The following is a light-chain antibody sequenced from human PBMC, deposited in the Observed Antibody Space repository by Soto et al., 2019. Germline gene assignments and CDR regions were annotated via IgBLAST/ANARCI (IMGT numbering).Light chain of an antibody. V-gene: IGLV2-8*01. CDR3: YSYTSSNTYV. J-gene: IGLJ1*01. Sequence: QSVLTQPPSASGSPGQSVTTSCTGTSSDVGGYNYVSWYQQHPGKAPKLMIYEVSKRPSGVPDRFSGSKSGNTASLTVSGLQADDEADYYCYSYTSSNTYVFGTGTKVTVL. CDR1: SSDVGGYNY. CDR2: EVS.